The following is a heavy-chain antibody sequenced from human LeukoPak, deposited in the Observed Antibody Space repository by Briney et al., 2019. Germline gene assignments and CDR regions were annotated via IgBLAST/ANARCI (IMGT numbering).Heavy chain of an antibody. CDR3: ARVCSGGSCYTPPFDY. J-gene: IGHJ4*02. V-gene: IGHV1-8*01. Sequence: ASVKVSCKASGYTFTSYDINWVRQATGQGLEWMGWMNPNSGNTGYAQKFQGRVTMTRNTSISTAYMELSSLRSEDTAGYYCARVCSGGSCYTPPFDYWGQGTLVTVSS. CDR1: GYTFTSYD. CDR2: MNPNSGNT. D-gene: IGHD2-15*01.